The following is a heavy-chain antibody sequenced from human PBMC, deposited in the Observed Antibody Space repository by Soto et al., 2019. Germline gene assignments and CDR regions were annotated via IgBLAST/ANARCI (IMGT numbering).Heavy chain of an antibody. Sequence: GESLKISCKGSGYSFTSYWISWVRPMPGKGLEWVGRIDPSDSYTNYSPSFQGHVTISADKSISTAYLQWSSLKASDTAMYYCASRSRGDYYYGMDVWGQGTTVTVSS. J-gene: IGHJ6*02. CDR3: ASRSRGDYYYGMDV. D-gene: IGHD2-15*01. CDR1: GYSFTSYW. CDR2: IDPSDSYT. V-gene: IGHV5-10-1*01.